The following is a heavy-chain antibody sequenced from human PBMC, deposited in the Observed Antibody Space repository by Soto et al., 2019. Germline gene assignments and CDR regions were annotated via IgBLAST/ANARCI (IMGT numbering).Heavy chain of an antibody. CDR2: IYYSGST. CDR1: GGSISSSSYY. V-gene: IGHV4-39*01. Sequence: SETLSLTCTVSGGSISSSSYYWGWIRQPPGKGLQWIGTIYYSGSTYYNPSLKSRVTISVDTSKNQFSLKLSSVTAADTAVYYCASSDGGSTIDYWGQGALVTVSS. CDR3: ASSDGGSTIDY. J-gene: IGHJ4*02.